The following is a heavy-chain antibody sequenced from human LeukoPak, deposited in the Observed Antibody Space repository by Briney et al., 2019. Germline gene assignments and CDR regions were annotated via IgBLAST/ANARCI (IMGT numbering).Heavy chain of an antibody. CDR2: IYYSGST. D-gene: IGHD3-3*01. J-gene: IGHJ5*02. CDR3: AREATTIFGVVILAAGGFDP. V-gene: IGHV4-59*12. CDR1: GGSISSYY. Sequence: PSETLSLTCTVSGGSISSYYWSWIRQPPGKGLEWIGSIYYSGSTYYNPSLKSRVTISVDTSKNQFSLKLSSVTAADTAVYYCAREATTIFGVVILAAGGFDPWGQGTLVTVSS.